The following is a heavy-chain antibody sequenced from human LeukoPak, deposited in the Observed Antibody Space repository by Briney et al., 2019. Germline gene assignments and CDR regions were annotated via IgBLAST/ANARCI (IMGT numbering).Heavy chain of an antibody. CDR1: GYTFTGYY. CDR2: INPSGGST. J-gene: IGHJ5*02. Sequence: ASVKVSCTASGYTFTGYYMHWVRQAPGQGLEWMGIINPSGGSTSYAQKFQGRVTMTRDTSTSTVYMELSSLRSEDTAVYYCARDRVVYYDSSGYYYGWFDPWGQGTLVTVSS. V-gene: IGHV1-46*01. CDR3: ARDRVVYYDSSGYYYGWFDP. D-gene: IGHD3-22*01.